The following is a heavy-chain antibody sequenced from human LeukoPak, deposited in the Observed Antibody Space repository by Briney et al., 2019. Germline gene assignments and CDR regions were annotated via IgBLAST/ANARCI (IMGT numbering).Heavy chain of an antibody. D-gene: IGHD2-21*01. CDR3: ARWPGAYDC. J-gene: IGHJ4*02. CDR2: ISSNGGST. V-gene: IGHV3-64*01. CDR1: GFTLSTYG. Sequence: GGSLRLSCAASGFTLSTYGMHWVRQAPGKGLEYVAAISSNGGSTYYANSVKGRFTISRGNSTNTLYPQMGSLRVEDMAVYYCARWPGAYDCWGQGVLVTVSS.